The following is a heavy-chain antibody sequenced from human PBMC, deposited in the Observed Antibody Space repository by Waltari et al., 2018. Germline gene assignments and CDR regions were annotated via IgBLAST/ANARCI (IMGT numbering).Heavy chain of an antibody. D-gene: IGHD3-16*01. CDR1: GGSFSGYYY. J-gene: IGHJ4*02. CDR2: IIHSGST. V-gene: IGHV4-34*12. Sequence: QVQLQQWGAGLLKPSETLSLTCAVYGGSFSGYYYWTWIRQPPGKGLAWIGDIIHSGSTNYNPSLKGRVTISVDTSKKQFSLKRNSVTAADTAVYYGARVGYYDYIWGSSRDMGFDYWGQGTLVTVSP. CDR3: ARVGYYDYIWGSSRDMGFDY.